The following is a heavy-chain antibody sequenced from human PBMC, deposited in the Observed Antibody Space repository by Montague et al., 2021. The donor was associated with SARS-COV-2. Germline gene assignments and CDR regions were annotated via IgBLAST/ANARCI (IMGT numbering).Heavy chain of an antibody. D-gene: IGHD3-10*01. Sequence: SETLSLTCTVSGGSISSSSYYWGWIRQPPGKGLEWIGSIYYSGSTYYNPSLKSRVTISVDTSKNQFSLKLSSVTAADTAVYHCARDLRRGFDPWGQGTLVTVSS. V-gene: IGHV4-39*07. CDR2: IYYSGST. J-gene: IGHJ5*02. CDR1: GGSISSSSYY. CDR3: ARDLRRGFDP.